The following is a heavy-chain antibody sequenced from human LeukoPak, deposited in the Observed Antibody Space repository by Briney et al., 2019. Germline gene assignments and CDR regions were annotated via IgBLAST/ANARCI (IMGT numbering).Heavy chain of an antibody. CDR3: AKVRVGDYFFGRRDRINYFDY. D-gene: IGHD4-17*01. J-gene: IGHJ4*02. CDR2: ISGSGGST. Sequence: PGGSLRLSCAASGFTFSSYAMSWVRQAPGKGLEWVSAISGSGGSTYYADSVKGRFTISRDNSKNTLYLQMNSLRAEDTAVYYCAKVRVGDYFFGRRDRINYFDYWGQGTLVTVSS. CDR1: GFTFSSYA. V-gene: IGHV3-23*01.